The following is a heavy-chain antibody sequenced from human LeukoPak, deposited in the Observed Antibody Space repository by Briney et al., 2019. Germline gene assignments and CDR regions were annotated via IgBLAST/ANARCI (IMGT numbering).Heavy chain of an antibody. CDR3: AKSLFTSATGTGRAFHI. CDR2: ISGSGGST. CDR1: GFTFSNYA. V-gene: IGHV3-23*01. J-gene: IGHJ3*02. Sequence: GSPRLSCAASGFTFSNYAMSWVRQAPGKGLEWVSVISGSGGSTFYADSVKGRFTISRDNSKSTLYLQMNGLRAEDTAIFYCAKSLFTSATGTGRAFHIWGQGTRVTVSS. D-gene: IGHD1-1*01.